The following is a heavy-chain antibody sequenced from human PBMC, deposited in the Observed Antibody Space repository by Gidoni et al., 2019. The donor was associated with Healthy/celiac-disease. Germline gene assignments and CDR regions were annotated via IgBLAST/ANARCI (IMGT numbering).Heavy chain of an antibody. CDR3: ARAPEMEQLAPRDYYYDYGMDV. CDR2: INPNSGGT. Sequence: QVPLVQSGAEVKKPGASVKVSCKASGYTFTGYYMHWVRQAPGQGLEWMGWINPNSGGTNYAQKFQGWVTMTRDTSISTAYMELSRLRSDDTAVYYCARAPEMEQLAPRDYYYDYGMDVWGQGTTVTVSS. CDR1: GYTFTGYY. J-gene: IGHJ6*02. D-gene: IGHD6-13*01. V-gene: IGHV1-2*04.